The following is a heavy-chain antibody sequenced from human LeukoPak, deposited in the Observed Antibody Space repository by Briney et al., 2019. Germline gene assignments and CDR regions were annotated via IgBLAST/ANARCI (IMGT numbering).Heavy chain of an antibody. CDR3: AREGYCSGGSCYPTHFDY. Sequence: NGNTNYAQKVQGRVTMTTDTSTSTAYMDLRSLRSDDTAVYYCAREGYCSGGSCYPTHFDYWGQGTLVTVSS. D-gene: IGHD2-15*01. V-gene: IGHV1-18*01. CDR2: NGNT. J-gene: IGHJ4*02.